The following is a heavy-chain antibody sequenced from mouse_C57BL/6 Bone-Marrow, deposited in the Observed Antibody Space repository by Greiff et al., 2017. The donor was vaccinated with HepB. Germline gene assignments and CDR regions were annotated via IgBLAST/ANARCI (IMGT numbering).Heavy chain of an antibody. Sequence: DVMLVESGGGLVQSGRSLRLSCATSGFTFSDFYMEWVRQAPGKGLEWIAASRNKANDYTTEYSASVKGRFIVSRDTSQSILYLQMNARRAEDTAIYYCARDDKFIGAMDYWGQGTSVTVSS. J-gene: IGHJ4*01. CDR3: ARDDKFIGAMDY. D-gene: IGHD1-1*01. V-gene: IGHV7-1*01. CDR1: GFTFSDFY. CDR2: SRNKANDYTT.